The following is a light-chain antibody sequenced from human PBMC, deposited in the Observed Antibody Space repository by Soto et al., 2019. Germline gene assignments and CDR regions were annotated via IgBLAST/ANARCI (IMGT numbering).Light chain of an antibody. CDR3: QHYGGSPYA. Sequence: PGERATLSCRASQRVRYNDLAWYQHKPGQAPRLLIYAAFNRATAIPDRFSGSGSGTDFTLTISSLEPEDFAVYYCQHYGGSPYAFGQGTKLEIK. CDR2: AAF. V-gene: IGKV3-20*01. J-gene: IGKJ2*01. CDR1: QRVRYND.